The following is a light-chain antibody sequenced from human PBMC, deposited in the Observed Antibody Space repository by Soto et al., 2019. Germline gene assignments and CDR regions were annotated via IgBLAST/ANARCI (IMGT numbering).Light chain of an antibody. V-gene: IGKV3-20*01. CDR3: HQYSSAPYT. J-gene: IGKJ2*01. CDR2: GAS. Sequence: EIVLTQSPGTLSLSPGETATLSCRASQFWYQQKPGQAPRLLIYGASSRATGIPDRFSGSGSGTDFTLTINRLEPEDFAVYYCHQYSSAPYTFGQGTNLEIK.